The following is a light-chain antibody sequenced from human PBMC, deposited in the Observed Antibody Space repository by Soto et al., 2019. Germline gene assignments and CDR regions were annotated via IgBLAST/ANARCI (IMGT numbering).Light chain of an antibody. CDR1: RSNIGAGYD. CDR2: GNS. CDR3: QSYDSSLSGYVV. J-gene: IGLJ2*01. Sequence: QSVLTQPPSVSGAPGQRVTISCTGRRSNIGAGYDVHWYQQLPGTAPKLLIYGNSNRPSGVPDRFSGSKSGTSASLAITGLQAEDEADYYCQSYDSSLSGYVVFGGGTKLTVL. V-gene: IGLV1-40*01.